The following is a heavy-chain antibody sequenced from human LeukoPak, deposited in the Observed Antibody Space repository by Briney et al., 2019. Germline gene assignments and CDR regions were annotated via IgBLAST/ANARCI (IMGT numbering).Heavy chain of an antibody. J-gene: IGHJ3*02. CDR3: ARESLLWFGELGLNI. CDR1: GFTFSSYW. D-gene: IGHD3-10*01. Sequence: GGSLRLSCAASGFTFSSYWMSWVRQAPGKGLEWVANIKQDGSEKYYVDSVKGRFTISRDNAKNSLYLQMNSLRAEDTAVYYCARESLLWFGELGLNIWGQGTMVTVSS. V-gene: IGHV3-7*01. CDR2: IKQDGSEK.